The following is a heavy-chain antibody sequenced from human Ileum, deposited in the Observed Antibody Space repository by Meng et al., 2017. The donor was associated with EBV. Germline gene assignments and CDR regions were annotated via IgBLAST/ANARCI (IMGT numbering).Heavy chain of an antibody. Sequence: ALGPGPGRPLRNLAGTLAVSGDSGRGPTWWHWVRQAPGEGLEWIGEIYHTGSTNYNPSLKSRVSMSVDQSRNQFSMRLTSVTAADTAVYFCAREVSNSSSWGSFDYWGQGALVTVSS. CDR2: IYHTGST. CDR1: GDSGRGPTW. V-gene: IGHV4-4*02. J-gene: IGHJ4*02. CDR3: AREVSNSSSWGSFDY. D-gene: IGHD6-6*01.